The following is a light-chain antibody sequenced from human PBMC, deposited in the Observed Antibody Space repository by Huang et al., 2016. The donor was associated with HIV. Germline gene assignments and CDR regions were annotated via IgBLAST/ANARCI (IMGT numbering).Light chain of an antibody. V-gene: IGKV3-20*01. CDR3: QQYGSSPLT. J-gene: IGKJ4*01. CDR1: QSVRSSS. CDR2: GAS. Sequence: EIVLTQSPGTLSLSPGERATLPCRASQSVRSSSLAWYQQKPGQSPRLLIFGASNRATAIPDRFSGSGYATDFTLTISRLEPEDFAVYYCQQYGSSPLTFGGGTKVEIK.